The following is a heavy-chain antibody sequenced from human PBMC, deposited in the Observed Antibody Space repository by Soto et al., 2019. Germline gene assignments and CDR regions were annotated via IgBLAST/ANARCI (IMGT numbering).Heavy chain of an antibody. CDR3: ARSVRGYTYGPFDY. V-gene: IGHV4-59*08. CDR1: GGSISSYY. Sequence: SETLSLTCTVSGGSISSYYWSWIRQPPGKGLEWIGYISYSGSTNYNPSLKSRVTMSVDTAKNQFSLKLSSVTAADTAVYYCARSVRGYTYGPFDYWGQGALVTVSS. CDR2: ISYSGST. J-gene: IGHJ4*02. D-gene: IGHD5-18*01.